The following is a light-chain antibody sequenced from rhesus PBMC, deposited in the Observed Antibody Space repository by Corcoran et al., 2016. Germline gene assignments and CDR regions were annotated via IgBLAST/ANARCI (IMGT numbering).Light chain of an antibody. CDR2: TAS. V-gene: IGKV1-74*01. CDR1: ENVNNY. CDR3: QHGYATPVT. Sequence: DIQMTQSPSSLSASVGDRVTITCRASENVNNYLNWSQPKPGKAPNLLIYTASTLQSGVPSRFTGSGSGTDYTFTISSLQPEDVATYYCQHGYATPVTFGGGTKVELK. J-gene: IGKJ4*01.